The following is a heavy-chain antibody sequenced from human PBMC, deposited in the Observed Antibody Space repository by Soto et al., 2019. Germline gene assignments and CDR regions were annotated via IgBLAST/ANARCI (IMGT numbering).Heavy chain of an antibody. Sequence: VQLVQSGAEVKRPGASVTVSCKASGYTFTSYYIHWVRQAPGQGLEWMGWINPITGGTNYAPKFQGRVTMTRDTSITTAYMELSRLRSDDTAVYYCARNYYDSSDRDYLDYWGQGTPVTVSS. CDR3: ARNYYDSSDRDYLDY. V-gene: IGHV1-2*02. D-gene: IGHD3-22*01. CDR1: GYTFTSYY. CDR2: INPITGGT. J-gene: IGHJ4*02.